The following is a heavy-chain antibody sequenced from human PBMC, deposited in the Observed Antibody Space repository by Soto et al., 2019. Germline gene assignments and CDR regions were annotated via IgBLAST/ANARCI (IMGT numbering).Heavy chain of an antibody. V-gene: IGHV3-13*01. Sequence: GVSLRLSCAASGFTFSSYDMHWVRQATGKGLEWVSAIGTAGDTYYPGSVKGRFTISRENAKNSLYLQMNSLRAEDTAVYYCARDGGYGPGYYYGMDVWGQGTTVTVSS. D-gene: IGHD5-18*01. CDR2: IGTAGDT. CDR1: GFTFSSYD. CDR3: ARDGGYGPGYYYGMDV. J-gene: IGHJ6*02.